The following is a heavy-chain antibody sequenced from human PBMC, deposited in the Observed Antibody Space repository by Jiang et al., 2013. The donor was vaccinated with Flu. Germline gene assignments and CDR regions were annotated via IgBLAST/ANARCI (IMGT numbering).Heavy chain of an antibody. CDR3: ARDREAAVLEREWYYFDY. V-gene: IGHV4-4*07. D-gene: IGHD1-1*01. CDR1: GASISIYY. J-gene: IGHJ4*02. Sequence: GLVKPSETLSLTCAVSGASISIYYWSWIRQPAGKGLEWIGRIYTSGSTNYNPSLKSRVTMSVGTSKNQFSLKMSSVTAADTAVYYCARDREAAVLEREWYYFDYWGQGTLVTVSS. CDR2: IYTSGST.